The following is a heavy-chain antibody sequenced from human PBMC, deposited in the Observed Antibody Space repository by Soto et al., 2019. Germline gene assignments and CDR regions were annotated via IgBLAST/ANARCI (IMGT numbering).Heavy chain of an antibody. Sequence: GGSLRLSCAASGFTFSSYWMSWVRQAPGKGLEWVANIKQDGSEKYYVDSVKGRFTISRDNAKNSLYLQMNSLRAEDTAVYYCARGSSSWYFSNWFDPWGQGTLVTVSS. V-gene: IGHV3-7*05. CDR3: ARGSSSWYFSNWFDP. CDR2: IKQDGSEK. CDR1: GFTFSSYW. J-gene: IGHJ5*02. D-gene: IGHD6-13*01.